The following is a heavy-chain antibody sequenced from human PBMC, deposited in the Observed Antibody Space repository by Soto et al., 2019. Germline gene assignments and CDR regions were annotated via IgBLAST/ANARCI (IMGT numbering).Heavy chain of an antibody. CDR1: GFTFISYG. J-gene: IGHJ4*02. Sequence: QVQLVESGGGGVQPVRYLRLSCAASGFTFISYGMHWVRQAPGKGLEWVAVISYDGSNKYYADSVKGRFTISRDNSKNTMYLQMNSLRAEDTAVYYCAKDLHSSGWSAFYYWGQGTLVTVSS. V-gene: IGHV3-30*18. D-gene: IGHD6-19*01. CDR3: AKDLHSSGWSAFYY. CDR2: ISYDGSNK.